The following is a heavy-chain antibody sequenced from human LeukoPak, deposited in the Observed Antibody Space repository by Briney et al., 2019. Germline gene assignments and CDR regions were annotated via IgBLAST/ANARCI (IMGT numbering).Heavy chain of an antibody. CDR2: IGRSGANT. CDR1: GFTFKSYV. Sequence: PGGSLRLSCAASGFTFKSYVMTWVRQAPGKRLEWVSSIGRSGANTNYADSVKGRFTISRDDSKNTLSLVMNSLRVEDTAKYFCAKHYGSGNCLFDYWGQGTQVTVSS. J-gene: IGHJ4*02. D-gene: IGHD3-10*01. CDR3: AKHYGSGNCLFDY. V-gene: IGHV3-23*01.